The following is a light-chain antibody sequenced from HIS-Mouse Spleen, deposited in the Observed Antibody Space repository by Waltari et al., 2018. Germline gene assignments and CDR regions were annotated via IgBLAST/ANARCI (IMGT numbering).Light chain of an antibody. V-gene: IGLV1-47*01. Sequence: QSVLTQPPSASGTPGQRVTISCSGRSPNIGSNYVYWYPQLPGTAPKILIYRNNQRQSGCPDRFSGSKSGTSASLAISGLRSEDEADYYCAAWDDSLSGPVFGGGTKLTVL. J-gene: IGLJ3*02. CDR2: RNN. CDR3: AAWDDSLSGPV. CDR1: SPNIGSNY.